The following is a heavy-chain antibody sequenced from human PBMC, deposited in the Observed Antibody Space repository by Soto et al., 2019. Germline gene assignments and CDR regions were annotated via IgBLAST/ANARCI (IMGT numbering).Heavy chain of an antibody. V-gene: IGHV3-21*01. CDR3: ARGYTGYCSGGTCYWFDP. CDR2: IRSSASHI. D-gene: IGHD2-15*01. J-gene: IGHJ5*02. CDR1: GFSFSSYS. Sequence: EVQLVESGGGLVKPGGSLRLSCAASGFSFSSYSMNWVRQAPGKGLEWVSSIRSSASHINYADSVKGRFTISRDNAKKSLYLQMNSLSAEDTAVYYCARGYTGYCSGGTCYWFDPWGQGTLVTVSS.